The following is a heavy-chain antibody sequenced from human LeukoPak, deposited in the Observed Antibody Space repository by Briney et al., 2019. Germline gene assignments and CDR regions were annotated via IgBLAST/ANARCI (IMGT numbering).Heavy chain of an antibody. D-gene: IGHD3-9*01. CDR2: IYPGDSDT. V-gene: IGHV5-51*01. Sequence: GESLKISCKGSGYSFTSYWIGWGRQMPGKGLEWMGIIYPGDSDTRYSPSFHGQVTISADTSISTAYLQWSSLKASDTAMYYCARQETGPTYYDILTGPIDYWGQGTLATVSS. J-gene: IGHJ4*02. CDR3: ARQETGPTYYDILTGPIDY. CDR1: GYSFTSYW.